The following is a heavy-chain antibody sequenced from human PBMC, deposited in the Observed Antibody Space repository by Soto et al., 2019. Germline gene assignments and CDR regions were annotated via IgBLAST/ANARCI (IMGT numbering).Heavy chain of an antibody. CDR3: AKDHWGSY. CDR1: GITFSTYA. V-gene: IGHV3-23*01. J-gene: IGHJ4*02. CDR2: ISASGGST. D-gene: IGHD3-16*01. Sequence: GGSLRLSCAASGITFSTYAMSWVRQAPGKGLEWVSAISASGGSTYYADSVKGRFTISRDNSRNTLYLQINSLRAEDTALYYCAKDHWGSYSGQGTLVTGS.